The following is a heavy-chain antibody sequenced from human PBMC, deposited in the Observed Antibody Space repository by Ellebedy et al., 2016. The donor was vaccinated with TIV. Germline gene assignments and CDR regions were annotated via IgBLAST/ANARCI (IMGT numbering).Heavy chain of an antibody. CDR1: GGTFSSYA. V-gene: IGHV1-69*13. Sequence: SVKVSXXASGGTFSSYAISWVRQAPGQGLEWMGGIIPIFGTANYAQKFQGRVTITADESTSTAYMELSSLRSEDTAVYYCARLNWSGSYTAGDYWGQGTLVTVFS. CDR2: IIPIFGTA. CDR3: ARLNWSGSYTAGDY. J-gene: IGHJ4*02. D-gene: IGHD1-26*01.